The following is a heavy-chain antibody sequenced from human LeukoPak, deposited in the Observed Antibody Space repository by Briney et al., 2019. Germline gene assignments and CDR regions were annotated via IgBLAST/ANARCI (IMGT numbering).Heavy chain of an antibody. J-gene: IGHJ4*02. CDR3: VKGPSPFDY. Sequence: GRSLRLSCAASGFTFSVYGVHWVRQAPGKGLEWVAVISYEESKKYYADSVKGRFTISRDSSSNTLYLQMNSLRDEDTAVYFCVKGPSPFDYWGQGTLVTVSS. V-gene: IGHV3-30*18. CDR2: ISYEESKK. CDR1: GFTFSVYG.